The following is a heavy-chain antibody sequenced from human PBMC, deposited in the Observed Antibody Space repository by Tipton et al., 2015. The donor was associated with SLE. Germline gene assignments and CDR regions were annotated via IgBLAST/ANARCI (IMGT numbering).Heavy chain of an antibody. CDR1: GGSISSGGYY. CDR2: IYYSGST. V-gene: IGHV4-31*03. Sequence: TLSLTCTVSGGSISSGGYYWSWIRQHPGKGLEWIGYIYYSGSTYYNPSLKSRVTMSVDTSKNQFSLKLSSVTAADTAVYYCARGPEELGIPPLFDYWGQGTLVTVSS. CDR3: ARGPEELGIPPLFDY. J-gene: IGHJ4*02. D-gene: IGHD7-27*01.